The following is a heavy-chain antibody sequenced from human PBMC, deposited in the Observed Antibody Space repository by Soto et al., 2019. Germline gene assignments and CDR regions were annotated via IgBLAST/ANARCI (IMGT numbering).Heavy chain of an antibody. Sequence: GGSLRLSCAASGFTLDDYAMHWVRQTPGKGLEWVSGISWNSGTIAYADSVKGRFTISRDNAKNSLYLQMNSLRAEDTALYYCAKGGNYDFYYMDVWGKGTTVTVSS. J-gene: IGHJ6*03. D-gene: IGHD3-3*01. CDR1: GFTLDDYA. CDR3: AKGGNYDFYYMDV. CDR2: ISWNSGTI. V-gene: IGHV3-9*01.